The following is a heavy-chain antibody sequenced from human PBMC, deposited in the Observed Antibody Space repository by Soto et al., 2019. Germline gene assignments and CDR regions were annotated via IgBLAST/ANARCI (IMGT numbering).Heavy chain of an antibody. D-gene: IGHD3-22*01. Sequence: SETLSLTCTVSGGSISSGGYYWSWIRQPPGKGLEWIGYIYYSGSTYYNPSLKSRVTISVDTSKNQFSLKLSSVTAADTAVYYCARGRYDSTAGWFDPWGQGTLVTVSS. J-gene: IGHJ5*02. CDR1: GGSISSGGYY. CDR2: IYYSGST. V-gene: IGHV4-31*03. CDR3: ARGRYDSTAGWFDP.